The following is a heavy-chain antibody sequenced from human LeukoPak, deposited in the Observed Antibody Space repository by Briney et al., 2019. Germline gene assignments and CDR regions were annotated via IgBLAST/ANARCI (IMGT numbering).Heavy chain of an antibody. D-gene: IGHD3-16*02. CDR3: APLQPRRNTFPFDF. V-gene: IGHV3-23*01. CDR1: GFTFSSYA. J-gene: IGHJ4*02. CDR2: ISGSGGST. Sequence: GGSLRLSCAASGFTFSSYAMSWVRQAPGKGLEWVSAISGSGGSTYYADSVKGRFTISRDNSKNTLYLQMNSLRAENTAVYYCAPLQPRRNTFPFDFWGQGTLVTVSS.